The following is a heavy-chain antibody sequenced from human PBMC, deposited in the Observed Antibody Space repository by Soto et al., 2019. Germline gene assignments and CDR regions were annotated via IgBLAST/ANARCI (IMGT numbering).Heavy chain of an antibody. CDR3: AKDQGYNWNYGALDV. CDR2: ISYDGSNK. J-gene: IGHJ6*01. CDR1: GFTFSSYG. Sequence: QVQLVESGGGVVQPGRSLRLSCAASGFTFSSYGMHWVRQAPGKGLEWVAVISYDGSNKYYADSVKGRFTISRDNSKNTLYLQMNSLRAEDTAVYYCAKDQGYNWNYGALDVW. D-gene: IGHD1-7*01. V-gene: IGHV3-30*18.